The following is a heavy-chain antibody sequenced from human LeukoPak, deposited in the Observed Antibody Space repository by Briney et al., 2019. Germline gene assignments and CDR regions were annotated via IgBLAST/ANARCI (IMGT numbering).Heavy chain of an antibody. D-gene: IGHD3-9*01. CDR1: GYTFTGYY. CDR2: INPNSGGT. V-gene: IGHV1-2*02. J-gene: IGHJ4*02. Sequence: ASVTVSCKASGYTFTGYYMHWVRQAPGQGLEWMGWINPNSGGTNYAQKFQGRVTMTRDTSISTAYMELSRLRSDDTAVYYCARAAPISLNFDYWGQGTLVTVSS. CDR3: ARAAPISLNFDY.